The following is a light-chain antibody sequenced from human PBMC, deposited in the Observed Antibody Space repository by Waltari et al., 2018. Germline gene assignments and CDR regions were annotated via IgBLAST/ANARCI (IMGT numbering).Light chain of an antibody. CDR3: MQGIHRPWT. CDR1: QSLVSSDGNTY. V-gene: IGKV2-30*01. Sequence: DVVMTQSPLSLSVTLGQPASISCRSSQSLVSSDGNTYFNWFHQRPGQFPRRLFYKVSNRDSGVPDRFSGSGSGTDFTLRISRVEAEDVGVYYCMQGIHRPWTFGQGTKVEIK. J-gene: IGKJ1*01. CDR2: KVS.